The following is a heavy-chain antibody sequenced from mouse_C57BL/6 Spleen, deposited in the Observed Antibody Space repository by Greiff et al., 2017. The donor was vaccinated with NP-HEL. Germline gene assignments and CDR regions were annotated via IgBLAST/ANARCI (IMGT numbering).Heavy chain of an antibody. CDR3: ARWGDYDYDLYAMDY. V-gene: IGHV1-76*01. Sequence: QVQLQQSGAELVRPGASVKLSCKASGYTFTDYYINWVKQRPGQGLEWIARIYPGSGNTYYNEKFKGKATLTAEKSSSTAYMQLSSLTSEDSAVYFCARWGDYDYDLYAMDYWGQGTSVTVSS. J-gene: IGHJ4*01. CDR2: IYPGSGNT. D-gene: IGHD2-4*01. CDR1: GYTFTDYY.